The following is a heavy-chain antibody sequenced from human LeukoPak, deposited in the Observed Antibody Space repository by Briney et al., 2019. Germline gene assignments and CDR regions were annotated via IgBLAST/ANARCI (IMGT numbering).Heavy chain of an antibody. D-gene: IGHD5-18*01. CDR3: AKDSTPMALYFDY. V-gene: IGHV3-30*18. CDR2: ISYDGSNK. J-gene: IGHJ4*02. Sequence: GRSLRLSCAASGFTFSSHGMHWVRQAPGKGLEWVAIISYDGSNKYYADSVKGRFTISRDNSKNTLYLQMNSLRAEDTAVYYRAKDSTPMALYFDYWGQGTLVTVSS. CDR1: GFTFSSHG.